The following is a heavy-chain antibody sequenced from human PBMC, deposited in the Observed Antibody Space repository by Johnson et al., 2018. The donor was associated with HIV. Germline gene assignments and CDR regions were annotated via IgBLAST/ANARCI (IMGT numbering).Heavy chain of an antibody. J-gene: IGHJ3*02. CDR1: GFTFSGYG. D-gene: IGHD3-10*01. CDR2: ISHDGRNK. V-gene: IGHV3-30*18. CDR3: AKSTQANILRESGPYGAFDI. Sequence: QVQLVESGGGEVQPGRSLRLSCAASGFTFSGYGMHWVRQAPGKGLEWVAAISHDGRNKYYADSVKGRFTISRDNAKNTLYVQLNSLIAEDTAVYYCAKSTQANILRESGPYGAFDIWGQGTMVTVSS.